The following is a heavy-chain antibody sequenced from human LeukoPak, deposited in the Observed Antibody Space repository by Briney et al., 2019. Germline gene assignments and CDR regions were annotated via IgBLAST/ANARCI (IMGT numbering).Heavy chain of an antibody. D-gene: IGHD2-15*01. J-gene: IGHJ4*02. V-gene: IGHV4-39*01. CDR1: GDXINSSTYS. CDR2: IYYSGNT. CDR3: AAALDY. Sequence: SETLSLTCTVSGDXINSSTYSWGWIRQPPGKGLEYIGSIYYSGNTYYNPSLESRVIISVDTSKNQFSLKLTSVTAADTAVYYCAAALDYWGQGTLVTVSS.